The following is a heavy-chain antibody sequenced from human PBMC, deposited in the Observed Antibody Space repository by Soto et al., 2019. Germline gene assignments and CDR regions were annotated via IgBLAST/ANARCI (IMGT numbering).Heavy chain of an antibody. J-gene: IGHJ5*02. CDR2: IYYSGST. Sequence: PSETLSLTCSVSGRPINRSSYCWGWDRPPPGKGLEWIGSIYYSGSTYYNPSLRSRVTISVDTSKNQFSLKLSSGTAADTAVFYCARHYSSGSRNWFDPWGQGTLVTVSS. D-gene: IGHD6-19*01. V-gene: IGHV4-39*01. CDR3: ARHYSSGSRNWFDP. CDR1: GRPINRSSYC.